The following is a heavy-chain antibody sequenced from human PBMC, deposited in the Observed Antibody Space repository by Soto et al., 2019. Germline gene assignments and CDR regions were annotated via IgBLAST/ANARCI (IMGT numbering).Heavy chain of an antibody. Sequence: SVKVSCKASGYTFTSYAMHWVRQAPGQRLEWMGWINAGNGNTKYSQKFQGRVTITRDTSASTAYMELSSLRSEDTAVYYCARGRQQLWWFDPWGQGTLVTVSS. J-gene: IGHJ5*02. CDR2: INAGNGNT. D-gene: IGHD6-13*01. V-gene: IGHV1-3*01. CDR1: GYTFTSYA. CDR3: ARGRQQLWWFDP.